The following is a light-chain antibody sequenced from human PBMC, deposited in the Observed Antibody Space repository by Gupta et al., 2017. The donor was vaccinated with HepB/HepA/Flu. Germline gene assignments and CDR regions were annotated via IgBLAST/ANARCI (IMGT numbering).Light chain of an antibody. J-gene: IGKJ1*01. CDR1: QSVSSSY. CDR2: GAS. Sequence: ILLTPSPCTLSLSPGERATLSCRASQSVSSSYLAWYQQKPGQAPRLLIYGASSRATGIPDRFSGSGSGTDFTLTISRLEPEDFAVYYCQQYGSSPQTFGQGTKVEIK. CDR3: QQYGSSPQT. V-gene: IGKV3-20*01.